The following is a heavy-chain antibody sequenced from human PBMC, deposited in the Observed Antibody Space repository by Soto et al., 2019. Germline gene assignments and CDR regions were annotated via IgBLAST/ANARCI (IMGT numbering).Heavy chain of an antibody. Sequence: HPGGSLRLSCAASGFTFSNYAMSWVRQAPGKGLEWVSSLSGSGGTRYHADSVKGRFTISRDNSKNTVYLQMDSLRDEDTAVYYCAKIQDGAGLDYWGQGTTVTVSS. CDR3: AKIQDGAGLDY. D-gene: IGHD1-26*01. CDR2: LSGSGGTR. CDR1: GFTFSNYA. J-gene: IGHJ4*03. V-gene: IGHV3-23*01.